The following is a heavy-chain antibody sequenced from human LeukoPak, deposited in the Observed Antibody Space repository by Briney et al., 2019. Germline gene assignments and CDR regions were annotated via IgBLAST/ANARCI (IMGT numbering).Heavy chain of an antibody. CDR2: ISGSGGST. J-gene: IGHJ5*02. D-gene: IGHD3-10*01. Sequence: GGSLRLSCAASGFTFSSYAMSWVRQAPGKGLEWVSAISGSGGSTYYADSVKGRFTISRDNSKNTLYLQMNSLRAEDTAVYYCAKLGFYGSGGRNWFDPCGQGTLVTVSS. CDR3: AKLGFYGSGGRNWFDP. CDR1: GFTFSSYA. V-gene: IGHV3-23*01.